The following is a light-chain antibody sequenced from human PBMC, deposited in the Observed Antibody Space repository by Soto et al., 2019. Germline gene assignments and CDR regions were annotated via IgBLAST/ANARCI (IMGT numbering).Light chain of an antibody. J-gene: IGKJ1*01. Sequence: DIVLTHSPGTLSLSPGEGATISCLASQSVSSSYLAWYQQKPGQAPRLLIYGASSRATGIPDRFSGSGSGTDFTLTISRLEPEDFAVYYCQQYGSSPGGTFGQGTKVDIK. V-gene: IGKV3-20*01. CDR3: QQYGSSPGGT. CDR1: QSVSSSY. CDR2: GAS.